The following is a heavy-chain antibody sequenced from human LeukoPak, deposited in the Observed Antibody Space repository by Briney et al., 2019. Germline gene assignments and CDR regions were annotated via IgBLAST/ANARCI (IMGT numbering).Heavy chain of an antibody. CDR1: GFTVSSNY. Sequence: GGPLRLSCAASGFTVSSNYMSWVRQAPGKGLEWVSVIYSGGSTYYADSVKGRFTISRDNTKNTLYLQMNSLRAEDTAVYYCARVGTSSLGDYYFDYWGQGTLVTVSS. J-gene: IGHJ4*02. CDR2: IYSGGST. CDR3: ARVGTSSLGDYYFDY. V-gene: IGHV3-66*01. D-gene: IGHD4-17*01.